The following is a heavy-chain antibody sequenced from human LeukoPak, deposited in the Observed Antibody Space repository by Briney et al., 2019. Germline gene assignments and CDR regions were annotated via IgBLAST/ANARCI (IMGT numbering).Heavy chain of an antibody. CDR1: GFTFSSYS. CDR3: AKAVRVGGGGMDV. J-gene: IGHJ6*02. CDR2: ISSSGDNA. V-gene: IGHV3-23*01. Sequence: GGSLRLSCAASGFTFSSYSMNWVRQAPGKGLEWVSLISSSGDNAYYADSVRGRFTISRDKSKNTVSLQMNSLRGEDAAVYYCAKAVRVGGGGMDVWGQGTPVTVSS. D-gene: IGHD1-26*01.